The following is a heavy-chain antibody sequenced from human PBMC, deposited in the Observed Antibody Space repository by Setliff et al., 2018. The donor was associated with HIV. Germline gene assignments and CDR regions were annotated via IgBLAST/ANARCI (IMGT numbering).Heavy chain of an antibody. CDR2: ITGSGKTI. J-gene: IGHJ4*02. CDR1: GFTFSTHE. D-gene: IGHD6-13*01. Sequence: PGGSLRLSCAASGFTFSTHEMNWVRQAPGKGLEWVSYITGSGKTIYYADSVKGRFTISRDNAKNSLYLQMSSLRAEDTAVYYCARVLMGIAAADEKLDYWGQGTLVTVSS. V-gene: IGHV3-48*03. CDR3: ARVLMGIAAADEKLDY.